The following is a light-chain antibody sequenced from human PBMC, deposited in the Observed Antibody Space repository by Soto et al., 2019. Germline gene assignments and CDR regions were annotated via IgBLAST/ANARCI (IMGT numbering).Light chain of an antibody. CDR3: QQYGSSPLT. V-gene: IGKV3-11*01. CDR1: QSVSSY. CDR2: DAS. Sequence: EIVLTQSPATLSLSPGERATLSCRASQSVSSYLAWYQQKPGQAPRLLIYDASNRATGIPARFSGGGSGTDFTLTISSLEPEDFAVYYCQQYGSSPLTFGPGTKVDIK. J-gene: IGKJ3*01.